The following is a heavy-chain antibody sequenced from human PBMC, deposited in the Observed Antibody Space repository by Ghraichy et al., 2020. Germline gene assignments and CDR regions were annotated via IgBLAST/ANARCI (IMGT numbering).Heavy chain of an antibody. J-gene: IGHJ5*02. CDR2: IYPGDSDT. CDR1: GYSFATYW. CDR3: ARLSQWWQPWFDP. V-gene: IGHV5-51*01. D-gene: IGHD2-15*01. Sequence: GESLNISCKASGYSFATYWIGWVRQMPGKGLEWMGIIYPGDSDTRYSPSFQGQVTISADTSISTAYLQWSSLKASDTAMYYWARLSQWWQPWFDPWGQGTLVTVSS.